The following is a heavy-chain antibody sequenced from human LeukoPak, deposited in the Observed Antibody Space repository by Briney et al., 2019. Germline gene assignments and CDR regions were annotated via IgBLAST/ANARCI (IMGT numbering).Heavy chain of an antibody. Sequence: PSETLSLTCSVSGGSISRLSYYWGWVRQPPGKGLEWIGSIYYGGRTYYNPSLKSRVTMPVDTAKNQFSLKLSSVTAADTAIYYCATSVTSSSGWYYGYWGQGSLVTVSS. V-gene: IGHV4-39*01. CDR1: GGSISRLSYY. D-gene: IGHD6-19*01. CDR3: ATSVTSSSGWYYGY. CDR2: IYYGGRT. J-gene: IGHJ4*02.